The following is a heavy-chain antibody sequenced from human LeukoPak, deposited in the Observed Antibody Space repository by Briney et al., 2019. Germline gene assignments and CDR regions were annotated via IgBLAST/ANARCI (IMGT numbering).Heavy chain of an antibody. CDR2: IIPIFGIA. J-gene: IGHJ6*02. V-gene: IGHV1-69*04. Sequence: ASVKVSCKASGGTFSSYAISWVRQAPGQGLEWMGRIIPIFGIANYAQKFQGRVTITADKSTSTAYMELSSLRSEDTAVYYCAIRDIVVVPAAPGYYYGMDVWGQGTTVIVSS. CDR1: GGTFSSYA. CDR3: AIRDIVVVPAAPGYYYGMDV. D-gene: IGHD2-2*01.